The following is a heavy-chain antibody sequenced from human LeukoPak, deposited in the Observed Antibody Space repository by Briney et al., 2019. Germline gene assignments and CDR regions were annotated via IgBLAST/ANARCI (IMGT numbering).Heavy chain of an antibody. CDR3: ARVPGLMLNTADFDY. J-gene: IGHJ4*02. Sequence: PGGSLRLSCAASGFSFSIYAMSWVRHVPGKGLEWVSAISGSGGSTYYADSVKGRFTISRDNSKNTLYLQMNSLRAEDTAVYYCARVPGLMLNTADFDYWGQGTLVIVSS. D-gene: IGHD3-9*01. CDR2: ISGSGGST. V-gene: IGHV3-23*01. CDR1: GFSFSIYA.